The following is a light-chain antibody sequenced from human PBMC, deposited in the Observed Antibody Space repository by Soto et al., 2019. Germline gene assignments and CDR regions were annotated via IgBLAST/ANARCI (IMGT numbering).Light chain of an antibody. CDR3: SSYGGANTVV. J-gene: IGLJ2*01. CDR1: SNDVGGYNY. CDR2: EVS. V-gene: IGLV2-8*01. Sequence: QSALTQPPPASGSPGQSVTISCTGTSNDVGGYNYVSWYQQHPGKAPKLMIHEVSKRPSGVPDRFSGSKSGNTASLTVSGLLTEDEADYYCSSYGGANTVVFGGGTKLTVL.